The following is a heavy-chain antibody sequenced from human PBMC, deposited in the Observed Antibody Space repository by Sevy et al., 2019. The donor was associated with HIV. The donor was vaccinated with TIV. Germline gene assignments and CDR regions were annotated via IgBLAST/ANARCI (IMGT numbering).Heavy chain of an antibody. CDR1: GYSFTSYW. D-gene: IGHD3-22*01. V-gene: IGHV5-51*01. J-gene: IGHJ4*02. CDR3: ARLDYYDSSGYWGTEYYFDY. Sequence: GESLKISCKGFGYSFTSYWIGWVRQMPGKGLEWMGIIYPGDSDTRYSPSFQGQVTISADKSISTAYLQWSSLKASDTAMYYCARLDYYDSSGYWGTEYYFDYWGQGTLVTVSS. CDR2: IYPGDSDT.